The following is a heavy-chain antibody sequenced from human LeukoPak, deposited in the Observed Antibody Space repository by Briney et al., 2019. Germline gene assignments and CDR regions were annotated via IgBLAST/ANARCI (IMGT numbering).Heavy chain of an antibody. Sequence: PWGSLRLSCAASGFTVSSNYMSWVRQAPGKGREWVSVIYSGGTTYYADSVKGRFTVSRDNSKNTLYLQMNSLRAEDTAVYYCAKGGDGDYFDYWGQGTLVTVSS. D-gene: IGHD2-21*01. CDR2: IYSGGTT. CDR3: AKGGDGDYFDY. V-gene: IGHV3-66*01. J-gene: IGHJ4*02. CDR1: GFTVSSNY.